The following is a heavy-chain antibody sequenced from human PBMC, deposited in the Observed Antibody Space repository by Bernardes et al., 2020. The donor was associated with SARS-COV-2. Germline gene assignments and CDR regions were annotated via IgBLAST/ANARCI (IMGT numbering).Heavy chain of an antibody. CDR1: GFTFRDYT. Sequence: GGSLSLSCAASGFTFRDYTMHWFRQAPGKGWEWVAVFLHDGSREYYVDSVKGRFAISRDNSNNTLYLQMNNLRVEDTALYRCATEDGEWLESWGQGTLVTIS. J-gene: IGHJ5*02. CDR2: FLHDGSRE. CDR3: ATEDGEWLES. D-gene: IGHD4-17*01. V-gene: IGHV3-33*01.